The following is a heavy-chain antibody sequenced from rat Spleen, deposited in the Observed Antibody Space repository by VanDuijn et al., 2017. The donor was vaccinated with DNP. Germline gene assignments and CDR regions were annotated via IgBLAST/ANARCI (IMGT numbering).Heavy chain of an antibody. Sequence: EVQLVESGGGLVQPGRSLKLSCAASGFVFSNHGMAWVRQAPKRGLEWVATITPSGDNIYHRDSVKGRFTISRDNAKSTLYLQMNSLRSEDTATYYCKVGARYWGQGVMVTVSS. D-gene: IGHD5-1*01. J-gene: IGHJ2*01. CDR3: KVGARY. V-gene: IGHV5S13*01. CDR2: ITPSGDNI. CDR1: GFVFSNHG.